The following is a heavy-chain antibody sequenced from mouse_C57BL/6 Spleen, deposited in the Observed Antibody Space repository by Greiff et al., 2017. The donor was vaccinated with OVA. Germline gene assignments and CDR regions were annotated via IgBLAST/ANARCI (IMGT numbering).Heavy chain of an antibody. J-gene: IGHJ1*03. CDR1: GYTFTSYW. D-gene: IGHD1-1*01. Sequence: VQLQQPGAELVKPGASVKLSCKASGYTFTSYWMHWVKQRPGQGLEWIGMIHPNSGSTNYNEKFKSKATLTVAKSSSTAYMQLSSLTSEDSAVYYCARGTVVATDCYCDVWGTGTTVTVSA. CDR3: ARGTVVATDCYCDV. CDR2: IHPNSGST. V-gene: IGHV1-64*01.